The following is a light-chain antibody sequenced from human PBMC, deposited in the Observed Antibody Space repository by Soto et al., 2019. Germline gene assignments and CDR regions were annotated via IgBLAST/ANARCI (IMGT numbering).Light chain of an antibody. CDR1: QSCTSY. V-gene: IGKV3-11*01. CDR2: DAS. CDR3: QQRRNWPPLIT. Sequence: ESVLTQPPATLSLSPEERATLSFRASQSCTSYLAWYQQKPGQAPSLLIYDASKRATGIPATFTARGAATDFNLTSSSLAPEDFAVYCCQQRRNWPPLITLGKGTRRELK. J-gene: IGKJ5*01.